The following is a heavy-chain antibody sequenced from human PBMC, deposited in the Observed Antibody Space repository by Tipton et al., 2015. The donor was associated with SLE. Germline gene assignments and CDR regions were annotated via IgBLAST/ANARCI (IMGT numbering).Heavy chain of an antibody. D-gene: IGHD6-13*01. CDR3: ATTAAADKGWFDP. CDR2: INHSGST. V-gene: IGHV4-34*01. J-gene: IGHJ5*02. Sequence: TLSLTCAVYGGSFSGYYWSWIRQPPGKGLEWIGEINHSGSTNYNPSLKSRVTISVDTSKKQFSLKLSSVTAADTAVHYCATTAAADKGWFDPWGQGNLVTVSS. CDR1: GGSFSGYY.